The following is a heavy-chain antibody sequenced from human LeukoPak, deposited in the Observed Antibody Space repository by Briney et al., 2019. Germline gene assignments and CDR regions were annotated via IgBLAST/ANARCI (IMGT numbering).Heavy chain of an antibody. CDR1: GYSFTSYW. D-gene: IGHD3-22*01. CDR2: IYPGDSDT. J-gene: IGHJ5*02. Sequence: GESLKISCKGSGYSFTSYWIGWVRQMPGKGLEWMGIIYPGDSDTRYSPSFQGQVTISADKSISTAYLQWSSLKASDSAMYYCARQGRPTYYYDSSGYYRLGNWFDPWGQGTLVTVSS. V-gene: IGHV5-51*01. CDR3: ARQGRPTYYYDSSGYYRLGNWFDP.